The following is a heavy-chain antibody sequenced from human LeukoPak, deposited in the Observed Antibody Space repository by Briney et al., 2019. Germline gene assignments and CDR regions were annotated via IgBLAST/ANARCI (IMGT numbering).Heavy chain of an antibody. V-gene: IGHV3-30-3*01. CDR3: ARNDYGAYPFDH. CDR1: GFTFSSHA. J-gene: IGHJ4*02. D-gene: IGHD4-17*01. CDR2: ISYDGSNK. Sequence: EGSLRLSCAASGFTFSSHAMHWVRQAPGKGLEWVAVISYDGSNKDYADSVKGRFTISRDNSKNTLYLQMNSLRAEDTAVYYCARNDYGAYPFDHWGRGTLVTVSS.